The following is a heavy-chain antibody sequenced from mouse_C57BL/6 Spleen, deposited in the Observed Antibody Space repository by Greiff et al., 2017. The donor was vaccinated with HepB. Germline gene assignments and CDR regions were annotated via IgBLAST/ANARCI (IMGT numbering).Heavy chain of an antibody. Sequence: DVMLVESGPGLVKPGGSLKLSCAASGFTFTSYAMSWVRQTPEKRLEWVATISDDGSYTYYPDNVKGRFTISRDNAKNNLYLQMSHLKSEDTAMYYCARKPHTGAMDYWGQGTSVTVSS. J-gene: IGHJ4*01. CDR1: GFTFTSYA. V-gene: IGHV5-4*03. CDR2: ISDDGSYT. D-gene: IGHD6-1*01. CDR3: ARKPHTGAMDY.